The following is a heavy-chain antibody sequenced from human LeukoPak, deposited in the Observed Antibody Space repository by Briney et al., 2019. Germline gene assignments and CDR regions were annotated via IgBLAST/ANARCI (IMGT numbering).Heavy chain of an antibody. Sequence: GASVKVSCKASGYTFTSYGISWVRQAPGQGLEWMGWISAYNGNTNYAQKLQGRVTMTTDTSTSTAYMELRSLRSEDTAVYYCARLYVDTAMVDFDYWGQGTLVTVSS. CDR2: ISAYNGNT. D-gene: IGHD5-18*01. J-gene: IGHJ4*02. CDR3: ARLYVDTAMVDFDY. V-gene: IGHV1-18*04. CDR1: GYTFTSYG.